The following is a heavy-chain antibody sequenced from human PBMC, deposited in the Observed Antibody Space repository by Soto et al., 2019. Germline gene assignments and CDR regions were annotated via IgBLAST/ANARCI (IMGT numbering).Heavy chain of an antibody. V-gene: IGHV3-30*18. CDR1: GFTFSSYG. CDR2: ISYDGSNK. CDR3: AKDAGYGDPLPVGN. Sequence: QVQLVESGGGVVQPGRSLRLSCAASGFTFSSYGMHWVRQAPGKGLEWGAVISYDGSNKYYADSVKGRFTISRDNSKNTLYLQMNSLRAEDTAVYYCAKDAGYGDPLPVGNWGQGTLVTVSS. D-gene: IGHD4-17*01. J-gene: IGHJ4*02.